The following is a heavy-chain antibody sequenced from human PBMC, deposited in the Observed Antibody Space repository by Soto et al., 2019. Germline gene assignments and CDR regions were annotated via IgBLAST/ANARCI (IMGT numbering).Heavy chain of an antibody. CDR3: ARLWDYDFWSGYYSSAYYYGMDV. CDR1: GYSFTSYW. J-gene: IGHJ6*02. Sequence: GESLKISCKGSGYSFTSYWISWVRQMPVKGLEWMGRIDPSDSYTNYSPSFQGHVTISADKSISTAYLQWSSLKASDTAMYYCARLWDYDFWSGYYSSAYYYGMDVWGQGTTVTVSS. V-gene: IGHV5-10-1*01. D-gene: IGHD3-3*01. CDR2: IDPSDSYT.